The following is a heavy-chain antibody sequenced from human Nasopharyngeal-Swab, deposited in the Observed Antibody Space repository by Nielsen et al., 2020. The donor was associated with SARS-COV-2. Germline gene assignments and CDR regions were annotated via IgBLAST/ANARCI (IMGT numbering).Heavy chain of an antibody. D-gene: IGHD1/OR15-1a*01. V-gene: IGHV1-2*06. J-gene: IGHJ3*02. CDR1: GYTSTGNF. CDR3: ARDLSNTGDALDI. Sequence: ASVKVSSKASGYTSTGNFTHRVRQAPGQGLEWMGRINPNSGGTKFAQKFQGRVTMTRDTSISTAYMELSRLGSDDTAVYYCARDLSNTGDALDIWGQGTLVTVSS. CDR2: INPNSGGT.